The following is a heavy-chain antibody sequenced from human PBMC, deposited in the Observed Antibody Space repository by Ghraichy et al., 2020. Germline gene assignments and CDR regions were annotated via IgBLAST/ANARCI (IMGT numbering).Heavy chain of an antibody. J-gene: IGHJ4*02. CDR2: ISGSGGST. CDR3: AKDQIRYFDWSTIDY. V-gene: IGHV3-23*01. Sequence: GGSPRLSCAASGFTFSSYAMSWVRQAPGKGLEWVSAISGSGGSTYYADSVKGRFTISRDNSKNTLYLQMNSLRAEDTAVYYCAKDQIRYFDWSTIDYWGQGTLVTVSS. D-gene: IGHD3-9*01. CDR1: GFTFSSYA.